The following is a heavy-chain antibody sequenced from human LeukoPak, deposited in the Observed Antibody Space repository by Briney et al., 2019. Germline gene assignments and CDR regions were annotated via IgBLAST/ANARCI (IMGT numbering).Heavy chain of an antibody. D-gene: IGHD3-22*01. CDR3: AKKYDSSGYYESVDAFDI. Sequence: GGSLRLSCAASGFTFSSYWMSWVRQAPGKGLEWVANIKQDGSEKYYVDSVKGRFTISRDNAKNSLYLQMNSLRAEDTAVYYCAKKYDSSGYYESVDAFDIWGQGTMVTVSS. J-gene: IGHJ3*02. CDR2: IKQDGSEK. CDR1: GFTFSSYW. V-gene: IGHV3-7*01.